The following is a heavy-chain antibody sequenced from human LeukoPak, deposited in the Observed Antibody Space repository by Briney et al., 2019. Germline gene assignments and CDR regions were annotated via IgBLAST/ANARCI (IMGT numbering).Heavy chain of an antibody. J-gene: IGHJ6*03. CDR1: GFTFADYG. CDR2: INWNGGST. V-gene: IGHV3-20*04. D-gene: IGHD3-10*01. CDR3: ARVSGSFYYYYMDV. Sequence: TGGSLRLSCAASGFTFADYGMSWVRQAPGKGLVWVSGINWNGGSTGYADSVKGRFTISRDNAKNSLYLQMNSLRAEDTALYYCARVSGSFYYYYMDVWGKGTTVTVSS.